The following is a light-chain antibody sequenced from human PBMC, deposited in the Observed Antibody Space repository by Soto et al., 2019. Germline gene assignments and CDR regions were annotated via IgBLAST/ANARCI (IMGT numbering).Light chain of an antibody. CDR3: QTWDNGIWV. V-gene: IGLV4-69*02. CDR1: SGHSSYA. Sequence: QSVLTQSPSASASLGASVKLTCTLSSGHSSYAIAWHQQRPEKGPRYLMRINSDGSHNKGDGIPDRFSGSRSGTERYLTISSLQSEDEADYYCQTWDNGIWVFGGGTQLT. CDR2: INSDGSH. J-gene: IGLJ3*02.